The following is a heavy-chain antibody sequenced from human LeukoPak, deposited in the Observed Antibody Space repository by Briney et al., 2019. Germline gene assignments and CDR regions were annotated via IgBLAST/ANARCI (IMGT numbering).Heavy chain of an antibody. CDR2: FDPEDGET. CDR1: GYTLTELS. CDR3: ATGKVDIPEESDYYYGMDV. V-gene: IGHV1-24*01. Sequence: ASVKVSCKVSGYTLTELSMHWVRQAPGKGLEWMGGFDPEDGETIYAQKFQGRVTMTEDTSTDTAYMELGSLRSEDTAVYYCATGKVDIPEESDYYYGMDVWGQGTTVTVSS. D-gene: IGHD5-12*01. J-gene: IGHJ6*02.